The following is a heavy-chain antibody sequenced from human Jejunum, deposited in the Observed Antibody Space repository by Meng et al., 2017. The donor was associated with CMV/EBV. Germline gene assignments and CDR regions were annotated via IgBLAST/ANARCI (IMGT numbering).Heavy chain of an antibody. J-gene: IGHJ2*01. Sequence: AASGFTFSDFYMGWIRQAPGKGLEWVSYISSSGYSIYYAESVKGRFTISRDNAKNSLYLQMNSLRAEDTAVYYCVGLPKSGHWHFDLWGRGTLVTVSS. D-gene: IGHD1-26*01. V-gene: IGHV3-11*04. CDR3: VGLPKSGHWHFDL. CDR1: GFTFSDFY. CDR2: ISSSGYSI.